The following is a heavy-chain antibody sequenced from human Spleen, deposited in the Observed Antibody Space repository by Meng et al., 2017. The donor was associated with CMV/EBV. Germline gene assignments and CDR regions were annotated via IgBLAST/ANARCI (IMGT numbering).Heavy chain of an antibody. CDR2: ISSSGGNT. J-gene: IGHJ4*02. V-gene: IGHV3-23*01. Sequence: LSLTCVASGFTFSSYAMSWVRQAPGKGLEWVSGISSSGGNTYYANSVKGRFTISRDNSKNTLYLQMNSLRAEDTAVYYCAKYSAVGERLYYFDYWGQGTLVTVSS. CDR1: GFTFSSYA. CDR3: AKYSAVGERLYYFDY. D-gene: IGHD2-21*01.